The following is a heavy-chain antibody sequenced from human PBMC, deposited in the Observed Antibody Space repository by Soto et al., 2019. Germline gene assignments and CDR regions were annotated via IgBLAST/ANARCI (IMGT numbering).Heavy chain of an antibody. D-gene: IGHD2-8*01. CDR1: GFTFSSYW. V-gene: IGHV3-74*01. J-gene: IGHJ6*03. Sequence: GGSLRLSCAASGFTFSSYWMHWVRQAPGKGLVWVSRINSDGSSTSYADSVKGRFTISRDNAKNTLYLQMNSLRAEDTAVYYCARTSVMVYAVYYYYYMDVWGKGTTVTVSS. CDR2: INSDGSST. CDR3: ARTSVMVYAVYYYYYMDV.